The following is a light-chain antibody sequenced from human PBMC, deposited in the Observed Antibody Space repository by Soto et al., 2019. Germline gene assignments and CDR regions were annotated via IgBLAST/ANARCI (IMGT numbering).Light chain of an antibody. CDR2: AAS. CDR1: QGIRND. Sequence: AIQMTQSPSSLSASVGDRVTITCRASQGIRNDLGWYQQKPGKAPKLLIYAASSLQGGVPSRFSGSGSGTDFTLTITSLQPDDFATYYCLQDYNYPRTFGQGTKLEIK. V-gene: IGKV1-6*01. J-gene: IGKJ2*02. CDR3: LQDYNYPRT.